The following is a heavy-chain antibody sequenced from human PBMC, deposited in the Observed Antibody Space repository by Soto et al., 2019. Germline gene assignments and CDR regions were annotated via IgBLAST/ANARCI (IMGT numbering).Heavy chain of an antibody. CDR2: ISWNSGSI. J-gene: IGHJ3*02. CDR1: GFTFDDYA. Sequence: GGSLILSCAASGFTFDDYAMHWVRQAPGKGLEWVSGISWNSGSIGYADSVKGRFTISRDNAKNSLYLQMNSLRAEDTALYYCEKDARYSNYHAFDIWGQGTMVTVSS. V-gene: IGHV3-9*01. D-gene: IGHD4-4*01. CDR3: EKDARYSNYHAFDI.